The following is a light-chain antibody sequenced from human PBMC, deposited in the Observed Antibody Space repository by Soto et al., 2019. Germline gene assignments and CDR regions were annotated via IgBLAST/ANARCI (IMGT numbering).Light chain of an antibody. V-gene: IGLV2-14*01. CDR3: SSYTSSSTLV. J-gene: IGLJ2*01. CDR2: DVS. Sequence: QSALTQPASVSGSPGQSITISCTGTSSDVGGYNYVSWYQQHPGKAPKLMIYDVSNRPXXXXNRFSXSKSGNXXSLTISGXXXXXXXXYYCSSYTSSSTLVFGGGTKLTVL. CDR1: SSDVGGYNY.